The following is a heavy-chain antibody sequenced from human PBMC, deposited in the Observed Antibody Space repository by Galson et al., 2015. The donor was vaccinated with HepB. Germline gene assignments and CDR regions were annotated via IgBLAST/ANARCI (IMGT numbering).Heavy chain of an antibody. CDR3: AKWDYYDSSGYPF. CDR2: ISGSGSGGRT. CDR1: GFTFNNYW. J-gene: IGHJ4*02. D-gene: IGHD3-22*01. V-gene: IGHV3-23*01. Sequence: SLRLSCAASGFTFNNYWMTWVRQAPGKGLEWVSSISGSGSGGRTYYADSVKGRFTISRDDSKNTLYLQMNSLRAEDTAIYYCAKWDYYDSSGYPFWGQGTLVTVSS.